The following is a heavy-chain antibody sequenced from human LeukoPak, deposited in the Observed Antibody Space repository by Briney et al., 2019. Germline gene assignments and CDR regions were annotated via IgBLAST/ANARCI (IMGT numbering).Heavy chain of an antibody. D-gene: IGHD3-22*01. CDR3: VRVGYYDSSGAPRAYDM. CDR2: IKSDGSST. Sequence: PGGSLRLSRAASGFTFSSYWMHWVRQAPGKGLVWVSRIKSDGSSTTYADSVKGRFTISRDNAKNTLYLQMNSLRAEDTAVYYCVRVGYYDSSGAPRAYDMWGQGTMLTVSS. J-gene: IGHJ3*02. CDR1: GFTFSSYW. V-gene: IGHV3-74*01.